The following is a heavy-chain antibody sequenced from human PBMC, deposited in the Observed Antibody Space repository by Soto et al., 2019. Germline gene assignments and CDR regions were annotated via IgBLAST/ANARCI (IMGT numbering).Heavy chain of an antibody. J-gene: IGHJ4*02. V-gene: IGHV1-3*01. CDR2: INAGKGIT. CDR1: GYPFISYA. CDR3: ARFTIFGVERAN. D-gene: IGHD3-3*01. Sequence: ASVKVSCKTSGYPFISYAIHWVRQAPGQRLEWMGWINAGKGITKYSQKFQDRVTFTRDTSANTAYMEVTSLRSEDTAVYYRARFTIFGVERANWGQGTLVPVSS.